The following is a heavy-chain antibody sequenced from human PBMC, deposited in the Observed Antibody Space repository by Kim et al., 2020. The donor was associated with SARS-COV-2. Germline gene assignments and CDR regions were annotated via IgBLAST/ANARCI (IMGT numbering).Heavy chain of an antibody. J-gene: IGHJ4*02. CDR2: T. D-gene: IGHD5-12*01. V-gene: IGHV4-39*01. CDR3: ARAVEMATIWY. Sequence: TYYNPSLKSRVTISVDTSKNQFSLKLSSVTAADTAVYYCARAVEMATIWYWGQGTLVTVSS.